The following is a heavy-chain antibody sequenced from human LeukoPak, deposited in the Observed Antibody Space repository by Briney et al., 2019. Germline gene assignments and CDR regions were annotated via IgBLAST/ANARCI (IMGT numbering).Heavy chain of an antibody. V-gene: IGHV3-30*04. Sequence: AGGSLRLSCAASGFTFSSYAMHWVRQAPGKGLEWVAVISYDGSNKYYADSVKGRFTISRDNAKNSLYLQMNSLRAEDMSLYYCAKDVRSISGSGSAFDIWGQETMVTVSS. J-gene: IGHJ3*02. CDR3: AKDVRSISGSGSAFDI. D-gene: IGHD3-22*01. CDR2: ISYDGSNK. CDR1: GFTFSSYA.